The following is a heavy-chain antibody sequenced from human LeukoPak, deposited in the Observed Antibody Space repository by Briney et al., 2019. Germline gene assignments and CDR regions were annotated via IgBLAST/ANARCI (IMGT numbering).Heavy chain of an antibody. D-gene: IGHD3-3*01. J-gene: IGHJ3*02. CDR3: ARFGDDFWSGYQNNHDAFDI. CDR2: ISSSSSTI. CDR1: GFTFSSYS. V-gene: IGHV3-48*01. Sequence: KPGGSLRLSCAASGFTFSSYSMNWVRQAPGKGLEWVSYISSSSSTIYYADSVKGRFTISRDNAKNSLYLQMNSLRAEDTAVYYCARFGDDFWSGYQNNHDAFDIWGQGTMVTVSS.